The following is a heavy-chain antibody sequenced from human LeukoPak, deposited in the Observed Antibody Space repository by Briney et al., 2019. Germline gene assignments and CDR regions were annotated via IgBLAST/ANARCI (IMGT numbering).Heavy chain of an antibody. CDR1: GYRSPSYY. D-gene: IGHD1-1*01. CDR2: INPNNGAT. CDR3: AIDHGTDGTTFTLNFDC. Sequence: ASVKVSCKASGYRSPSYYIHWVRQAPGQGLEWMGWINPNNGATKYAQKFQGGVTLTTDTSLTTVFMELTWLTSDGTATYYCAIDHGTDGTTFTLNFDCWGQGTLVTVSS. V-gene: IGHV1-2*02. J-gene: IGHJ4*02.